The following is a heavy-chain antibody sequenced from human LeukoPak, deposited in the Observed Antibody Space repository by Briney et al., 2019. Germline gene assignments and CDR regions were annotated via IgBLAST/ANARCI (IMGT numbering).Heavy chain of an antibody. Sequence: GGSLRLSCAASGFTFSPYWMHWVRQSPGTGLEWVSRINSDGITTIYADSVKGRFTISRDNTKNTLYLQMTSLRAEDTAVYYCARDRFYGMDLWGQGTTVTVSS. CDR1: GFTFSPYW. V-gene: IGHV3-74*01. J-gene: IGHJ6*02. CDR3: ARDRFYGMDL. CDR2: INSDGITT.